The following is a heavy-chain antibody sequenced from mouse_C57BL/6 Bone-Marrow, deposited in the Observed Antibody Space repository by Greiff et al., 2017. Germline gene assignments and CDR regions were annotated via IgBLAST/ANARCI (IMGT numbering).Heavy chain of an antibody. CDR2: IYPGSGST. CDR3: ARDYDYDGWYFDV. Sequence: LQLQQSGAELVKPGASVKMSCKASGYTFTSYWITWVKQRPGQGLEWIGDIYPGSGSTNYNEKFKSKATLTVDTSSSTAYMQLSSLTSEDSAVYYCARDYDYDGWYFDVWGTGTTVTVSS. CDR1: GYTFTSYW. J-gene: IGHJ1*03. V-gene: IGHV1-55*01. D-gene: IGHD2-4*01.